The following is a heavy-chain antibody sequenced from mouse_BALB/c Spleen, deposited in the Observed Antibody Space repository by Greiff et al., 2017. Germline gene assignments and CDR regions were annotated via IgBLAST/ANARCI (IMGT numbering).Heavy chain of an antibody. CDR1: GYTFTSYV. CDR2: INPYNDGT. V-gene: IGHV1-14*01. CDR3: AREGPFGAMDY. Sequence: EVQLQQSGPELVKPGASVKMSCKASGYTFTSYVMHWVKQKPGQGLEWIGYINPYNDGTKYNEKFKGKATLTSDKSSSTAYMELSSLTSEDSAVYYCAREGPFGAMDYWGQGTSVTVSS. J-gene: IGHJ4*01. D-gene: IGHD3-1*01.